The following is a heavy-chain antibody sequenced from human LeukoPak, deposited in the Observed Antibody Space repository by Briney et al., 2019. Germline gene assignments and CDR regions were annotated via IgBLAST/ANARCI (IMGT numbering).Heavy chain of an antibody. J-gene: IGHJ4*02. CDR2: ISAYNGNT. V-gene: IGHV1-18*01. CDR3: ARDRGYCSGVSCSLYY. D-gene: IGHD2-15*01. CDR1: GYTFTSYG. Sequence: ASVKVSCKASGYTFTSYGISWVRQAPGQGLEWMGWISAYNGNTNYAQKLQGGVTMTTDTSTSTAYMELRSLRSDDTAVYYCARDRGYCSGVSCSLYYWGKGTLVTVSS.